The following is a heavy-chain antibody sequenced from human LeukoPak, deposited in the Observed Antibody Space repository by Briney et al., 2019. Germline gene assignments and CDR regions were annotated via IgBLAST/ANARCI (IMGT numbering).Heavy chain of an antibody. CDR2: IYYSGST. Sequence: SQTLSLTCAVSGGSISSGGYYWSWIRQPPGKGLEWIGYIYYSGSTNYNPSLKSRVTISVDTSKNQFSLKLSSVTAADTAVYYCASGEAAAGTSDYWGQGTLVTVSS. J-gene: IGHJ4*02. CDR3: ASGEAAAGTSDY. D-gene: IGHD6-13*01. CDR1: GGSISSGGYY. V-gene: IGHV4-61*08.